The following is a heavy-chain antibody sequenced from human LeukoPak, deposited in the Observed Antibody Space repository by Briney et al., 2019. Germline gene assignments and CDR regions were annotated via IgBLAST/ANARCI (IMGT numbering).Heavy chain of an antibody. CDR2: INHRGST. J-gene: IGHJ4*02. D-gene: IGHD5-18*01. CDR3: ARIRDTAMVSEDTPIDY. CDR1: GGSFSGYY. V-gene: IGHV4-34*01. Sequence: SETLSLTCAVYGGSFSGYYWSWIRQPPGKGLEWMGEINHRGSTNYNPSLRSRVTISVDTSKNQFSLKLSSLTAADTAVYYCARIRDTAMVSEDTPIDYCGQATLVTVSS.